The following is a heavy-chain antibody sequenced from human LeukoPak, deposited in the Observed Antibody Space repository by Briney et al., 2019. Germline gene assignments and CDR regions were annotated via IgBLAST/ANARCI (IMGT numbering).Heavy chain of an antibody. CDR3: ARNRIVGATVRPINWFDP. V-gene: IGHV3-30*03. CDR1: GFRFSSYG. D-gene: IGHD1-26*01. Sequence: GGSLRLSCAVSGFRFSSYGMHWVRQAPGKGLEWVAVISYDGSNKYYADSVKGRFTISRDNSKNTLYLQMNSLRAEDTAVYYCARNRIVGATVRPINWFDPWGQGTLVTVSS. CDR2: ISYDGSNK. J-gene: IGHJ5*02.